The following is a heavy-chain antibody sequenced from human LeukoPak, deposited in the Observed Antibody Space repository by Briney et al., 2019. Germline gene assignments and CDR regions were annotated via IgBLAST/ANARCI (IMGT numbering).Heavy chain of an antibody. CDR2: IWYDGSNK. D-gene: IGHD4-17*01. V-gene: IGHV3-33*01. Sequence: GGSLRLSCAASGFTFSSYGMHWVRQAPGKGLEWLAVIWYDGSNKYYADSVKGRFTISRDNSKNTLYLQMNSLRAEDTAVYYCASPLRDDAFDIWGQGTMVTVSS. CDR3: ASPLRDDAFDI. J-gene: IGHJ3*02. CDR1: GFTFSSYG.